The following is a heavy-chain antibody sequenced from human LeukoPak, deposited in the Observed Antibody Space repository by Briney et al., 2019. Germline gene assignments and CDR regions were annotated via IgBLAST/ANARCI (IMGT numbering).Heavy chain of an antibody. Sequence: GGSLRLSCAASEFTFVRYAMNWVREAPGKGREWVSYISSSSFKIGYADSVKGRFTISRDNSKNSLYLQMDSLRVEDTAVYYCVRDPSYGSSWYYYMDVWGKGTTVTVSS. CDR3: VRDPSYGSSWYYYMDV. V-gene: IGHV3-48*04. D-gene: IGHD6-13*01. CDR1: EFTFVRYA. J-gene: IGHJ6*03. CDR2: ISSSSFKI.